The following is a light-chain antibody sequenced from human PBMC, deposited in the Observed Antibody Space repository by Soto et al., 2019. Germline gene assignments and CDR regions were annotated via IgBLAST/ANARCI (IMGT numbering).Light chain of an antibody. CDR3: QQYDSSPPIT. CDR2: GAS. V-gene: IGKV3-20*01. J-gene: IGKJ5*01. Sequence: EIVLTQPPGSLSLSPGERSTLSCRAIQSVSSNYLAWYQQKPGQAPRLLIYGASSRATGIPDRFSGSGSGTDFTLTISGLEPEDFAVYYCQQYDSSPPITFGQGTRLEIK. CDR1: QSVSSNY.